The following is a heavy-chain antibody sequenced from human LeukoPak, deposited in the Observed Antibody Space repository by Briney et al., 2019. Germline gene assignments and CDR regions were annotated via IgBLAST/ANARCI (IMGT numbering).Heavy chain of an antibody. CDR3: ARLETGHYNDTSGYCFDAFEI. CDR1: GFTFSRYS. D-gene: IGHD3-22*01. V-gene: IGHV3-21*01. Sequence: GGSLRLSCAASGFTFSRYSMNWVRKAPGKGMECVSSISSSSSFIYDADSVKGRFTISRDNAKNSLYLQMNSLRAEDTAVYYCARLETGHYNDTSGYCFDAFEIWGQGTMVTVSS. J-gene: IGHJ3*02. CDR2: ISSSSSFI.